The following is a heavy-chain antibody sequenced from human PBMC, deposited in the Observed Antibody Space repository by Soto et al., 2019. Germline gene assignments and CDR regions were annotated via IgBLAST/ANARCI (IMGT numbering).Heavy chain of an antibody. CDR1: GFTFSSAP. CDR3: TTPAIPVDGTQPFNY. Sequence: EVQLVESGGGFVKPGASLTLSCAASGFTFSSAPMSWVRQAPGKGLEWVGRIKPNTNGGAIDYLAPVNGKFTLSRDDSKNTFYLQMNSLKIEDSALYYCTTPAIPVDGTQPFNYWGQGALVTVSS. J-gene: IGHJ4*02. CDR2: IKPNTNGGAI. V-gene: IGHV3-15*01. D-gene: IGHD6-19*01.